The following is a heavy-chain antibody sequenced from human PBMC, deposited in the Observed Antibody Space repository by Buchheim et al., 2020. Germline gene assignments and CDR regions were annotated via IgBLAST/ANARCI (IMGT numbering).Heavy chain of an antibody. V-gene: IGHV1-2*06. D-gene: IGHD6-13*01. CDR2: NNPNSGGT. CDR1: GYTFTGYY. J-gene: IGHJ6*02. Sequence: QVQLVKSGAEVKKPGASVKVSCKASGYTFTGYYMHWVRQAPGQGLEWMGRNNPNSGGTNYAQKFQGRVTMTRDTSISTAYMELSRLISDDTAVYYCAGETAAAGNHYYGMDVWGQGTT. CDR3: AGETAAAGNHYYGMDV.